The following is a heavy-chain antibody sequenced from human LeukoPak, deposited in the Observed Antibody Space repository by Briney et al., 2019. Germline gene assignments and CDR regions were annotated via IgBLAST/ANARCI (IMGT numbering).Heavy chain of an antibody. CDR1: GGSISSSY. CDR3: AIYYYDSSGRSDY. V-gene: IGHV4-4*07. D-gene: IGHD3-22*01. CDR2: IYSGGST. J-gene: IGHJ4*02. Sequence: PSETLSLTCTVSGGSISSSYWSWIRQPAGKGLEWIGRIYSGGSTNYNPSLKGRVTMSVDTSKNQFSLKLSSVTAADTAMYYCAIYYYDSSGRSDYWGQGTLVTVSS.